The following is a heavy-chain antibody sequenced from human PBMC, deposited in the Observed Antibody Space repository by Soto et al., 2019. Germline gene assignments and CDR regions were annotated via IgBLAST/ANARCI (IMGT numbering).Heavy chain of an antibody. CDR3: ARHTPAISISDH. CDR2: IYYSGST. V-gene: IGHV4-39*01. Sequence: SDTLSLTCTGSGGSISSSSYYCGWIRQPPGKGLEWIGSIYYSGSTYYNPSLKSRVTISVDTSKNQFSLKLSSVTAADTAVYYCARHTPAISISDHWGQGTLVTVS. D-gene: IGHD2-15*01. J-gene: IGHJ4*02. CDR1: GGSISSSSYY.